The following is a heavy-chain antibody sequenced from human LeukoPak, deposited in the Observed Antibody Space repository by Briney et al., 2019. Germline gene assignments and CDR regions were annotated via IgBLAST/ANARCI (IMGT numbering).Heavy chain of an antibody. J-gene: IGHJ4*02. Sequence: ETLSLTCAVSGGSISSNSYYWGWIRQAPGKGLEWVSSISSNSRYIYYADSMRGRFTISRDNAKNSLYLQMNSLKPEDTAVYYCARVAEAAAFDSWGQGTLVTVSS. CDR2: ISSNSRYI. CDR3: ARVAEAAAFDS. D-gene: IGHD6-13*01. V-gene: IGHV3-21*06. CDR1: GGSISSNS.